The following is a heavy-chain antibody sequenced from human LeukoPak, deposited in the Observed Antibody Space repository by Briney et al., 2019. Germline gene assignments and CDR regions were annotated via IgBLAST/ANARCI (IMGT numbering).Heavy chain of an antibody. J-gene: IGHJ4*02. Sequence: PSETLSLTCTVSGYSISSGYYWGWIRQPPGKGLEWIGIIYHSGSPYYNPSLKSRLTISVDTSKNQFSLKMTSVTAADTALYFCAGHRIVTSGIDCWGQGTLVAVSS. V-gene: IGHV4-38-2*02. CDR1: GYSISSGYY. D-gene: IGHD1-26*01. CDR3: AGHRIVTSGIDC. CDR2: IYHSGSP.